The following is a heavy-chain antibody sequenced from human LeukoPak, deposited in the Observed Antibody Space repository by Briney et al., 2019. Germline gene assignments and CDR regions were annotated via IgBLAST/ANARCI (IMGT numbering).Heavy chain of an antibody. V-gene: IGHV3-48*03. D-gene: IGHD5-18*01. Sequence: GGSLRLSCAASGFTFSNYEMSWVRQGPGEGLEWVSYISSSGSTIYYADSVKGRFTNSRDNAKNSLYLQMNSLRAEDTAVYYCAQIYTYGSSQFDYWGQGTLVTVSS. CDR1: GFTFSNYE. CDR3: AQIYTYGSSQFDY. J-gene: IGHJ4*02. CDR2: ISSSGSTI.